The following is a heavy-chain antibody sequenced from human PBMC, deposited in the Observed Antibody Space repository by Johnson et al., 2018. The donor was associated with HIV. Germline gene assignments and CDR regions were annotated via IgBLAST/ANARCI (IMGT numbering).Heavy chain of an antibody. CDR1: VFTFDDYA. J-gene: IGHJ3*02. CDR2: ISWNSGSI. V-gene: IGHV3-9*01. CDR3: ARESLTTSDAFDI. D-gene: IGHD1-1*01. Sequence: VLLVESGGGLVQPGRSLRLSCAASVFTFDDYAMHWVRQAPGKGLEWVSGISWNSGSIGYADSVKGRFTISRDNAKNSLYLQMNSLRAEDTAVYYCARESLTTSDAFDIWGQGTMVTVSS.